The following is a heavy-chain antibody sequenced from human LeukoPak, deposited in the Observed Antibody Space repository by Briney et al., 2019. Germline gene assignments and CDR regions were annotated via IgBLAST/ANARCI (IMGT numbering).Heavy chain of an antibody. CDR2: FDPEDGET. CDR1: GYTLTELS. Sequence: ASVKVSCKVSGYTLTELSMHWVRQAPGKGLEWVGGFDPEDGETIYAQKFQGRVTMTEDTSTDTAYMELSSLRSEDTAVYYCATDRGEYCSSTSCYTFDYWGQGTLVTVSS. V-gene: IGHV1-24*01. D-gene: IGHD2-2*02. CDR3: ATDRGEYCSSTSCYTFDY. J-gene: IGHJ4*02.